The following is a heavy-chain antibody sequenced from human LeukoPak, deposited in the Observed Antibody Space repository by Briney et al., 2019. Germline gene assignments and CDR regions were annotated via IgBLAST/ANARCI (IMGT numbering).Heavy chain of an antibody. CDR3: ARYSGSHYAFDI. V-gene: IGHV4-59*08. J-gene: IGHJ3*02. D-gene: IGHD1-26*01. Sequence: SETLSLTCTVSGGSISNYYWCWIRQPPGKGLEWIGYIYYSGSTNSNPSLKSRVTISVDTSKNQFSLKLSSVTAADTSLYYCARYSGSHYAFDIWGQGTMVTVSS. CDR2: IYYSGST. CDR1: GGSISNYY.